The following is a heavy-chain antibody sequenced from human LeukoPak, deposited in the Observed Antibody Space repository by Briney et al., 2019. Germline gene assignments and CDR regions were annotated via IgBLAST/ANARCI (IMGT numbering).Heavy chain of an antibody. CDR2: IYYSGST. CDR1: GGSISSSSYY. D-gene: IGHD1-26*01. V-gene: IGHV4-39*01. J-gene: IGHJ3*02. Sequence: TSETLSLTCTVSGGSISSSSYYWGWIRQPPGKGLEWIGSIYYSGSTYYNPSLKSRVTISVDTSKNQFSLKLSSVTAADTAVYYCARREGGGAFDIWGQGTMVTVSS. CDR3: ARREGGGAFDI.